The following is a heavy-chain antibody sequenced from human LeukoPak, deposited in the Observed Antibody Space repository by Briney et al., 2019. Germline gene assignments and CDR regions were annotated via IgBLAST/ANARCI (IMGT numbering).Heavy chain of an antibody. CDR3: ADPGVGY. Sequence: SGGSLRLSCAASGFTFSSFAMSWVRQAPGKGLEWVANIRQNGSEITYVDSVEGRFTISRDDAQNSLYLEMNRLRVEDTAVYYCADPGVGYWGQGILVTVSA. CDR2: IRQNGSEI. V-gene: IGHV3-7*01. D-gene: IGHD2-8*01. CDR1: GFTFSSFA. J-gene: IGHJ4*02.